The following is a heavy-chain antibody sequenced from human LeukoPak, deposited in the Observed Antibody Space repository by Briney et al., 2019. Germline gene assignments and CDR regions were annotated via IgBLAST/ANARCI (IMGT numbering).Heavy chain of an antibody. Sequence: PSETLSLTCTVSGGSINSYYWSWIRQPPGKGLEWIGYIFYSGSTNYNPSLKCRVTISVDTSKNQFSLKLNSVTAADTAVYYCARESGGSKGGAFDIWGQGTMVTVSS. J-gene: IGHJ3*02. CDR3: ARESGGSKGGAFDI. D-gene: IGHD1-26*01. V-gene: IGHV4-59*01. CDR2: IFYSGST. CDR1: GGSINSYY.